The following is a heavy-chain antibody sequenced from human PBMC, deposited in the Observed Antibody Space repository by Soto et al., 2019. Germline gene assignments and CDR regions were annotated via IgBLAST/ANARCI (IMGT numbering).Heavy chain of an antibody. J-gene: IGHJ2*01. CDR2: IYYSGTT. V-gene: IGHV4-30-4*01. D-gene: IGHD2-21*01. Sequence: QVQLQESGPGLVKSSQTLSLTCVVSGGSINKGDYYWSWIRQPPGKGLEWIGYIYYSGTTYFNPSLKSRLSMSLDTSKNQFFLKLTSVTAADTAVYYWAREKSVVFVMAHPYWYFDLWGRGTLVTVSS. CDR1: GGSINKGDYY. CDR3: AREKSVVFVMAHPYWYFDL.